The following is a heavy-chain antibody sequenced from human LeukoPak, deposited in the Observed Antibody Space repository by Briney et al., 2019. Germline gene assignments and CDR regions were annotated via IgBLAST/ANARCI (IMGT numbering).Heavy chain of an antibody. CDR1: GFTFSSYS. CDR3: ARAPVTSCSGVLCYPFDC. CDR2: ISSSSSYI. D-gene: IGHD2-15*01. J-gene: IGHJ4*02. V-gene: IGHV3-21*04. Sequence: PGGSLRLSCAASGFTFSSYSMNWVRQAPGKGLEWVSSISSSSSYIYYADSVKGRFTISRDNAKNSLYLQMNSLRAEDAAVYYCARAPVTSCSGVLCYPFDCWGQGTLVTVSS.